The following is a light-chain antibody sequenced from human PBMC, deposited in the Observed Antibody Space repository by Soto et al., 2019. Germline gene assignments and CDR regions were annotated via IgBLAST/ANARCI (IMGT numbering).Light chain of an antibody. V-gene: IGLV1-40*01. J-gene: IGLJ3*02. CDR2: GND. CDR3: QSYDSSLSGSGGV. Sequence: QAVVTQPPSVSGAPGQKVTISCTGSSSNIGAGYDVHWYKQLPGTAPKLLIYGNDNRPSGVPDRFSGSKSGTSASLAITGLQFEDEADYYCQSYDSSLSGSGGVFGGGTKLTVL. CDR1: SSNIGAGYD.